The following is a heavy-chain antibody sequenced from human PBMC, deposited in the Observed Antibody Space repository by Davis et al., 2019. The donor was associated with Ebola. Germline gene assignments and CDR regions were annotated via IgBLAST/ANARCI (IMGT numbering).Heavy chain of an antibody. Sequence: SETLSLTCNVSGGSLSGYSWSWIRQSPGKGLEWIGEFAHSGSSNYNPSLKSRVTISVDTSKSHLSLRLNSVTAADTAVYYCARGRPIVVEPTATGLSDLDYWGQGTLVTVSS. CDR2: FAHSGSS. V-gene: IGHV4-34*01. CDR3: ARGRPIVVEPTATGLSDLDY. D-gene: IGHD2-2*01. J-gene: IGHJ4*02. CDR1: GGSLSGYS.